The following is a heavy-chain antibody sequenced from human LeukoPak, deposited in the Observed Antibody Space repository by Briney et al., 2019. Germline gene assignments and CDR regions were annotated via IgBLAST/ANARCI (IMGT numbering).Heavy chain of an antibody. CDR1: GFTFSSYA. CDR2: ISGSGGST. J-gene: IGHJ4*02. D-gene: IGHD2-21*01. CDR3: AKVGGDGYKYFDY. V-gene: IGHV3-23*01. Sequence: GGSLRPSCAASGFTFSSYAMSWVRQAPGEGLEWVSAISGSGGSTYYADSVKGRFTISRDNSKNTLYLQMNSLRAEDTAVYYCAKVGGDGYKYFDYWGQGTLVTVSS.